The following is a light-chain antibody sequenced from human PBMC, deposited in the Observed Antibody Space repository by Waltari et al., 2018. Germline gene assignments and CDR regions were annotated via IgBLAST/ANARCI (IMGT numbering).Light chain of an antibody. CDR1: SSNIGAVFL. V-gene: IGLV1-40*01. CDR2: DNN. Sequence: QSVLTQPHSVSGAPGQRVTISCTGSSSNIGAVFLVHWYQQLPGTVPKLLIFDNNNRPSGVPARFSGSRSGTSASLAITGLQAEDEADYYCQSFDTSLTAWVFGGGTKLTVL. J-gene: IGLJ3*02. CDR3: QSFDTSLTAWV.